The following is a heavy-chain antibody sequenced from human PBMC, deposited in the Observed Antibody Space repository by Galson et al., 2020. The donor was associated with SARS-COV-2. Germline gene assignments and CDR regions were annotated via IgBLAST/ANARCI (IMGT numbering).Heavy chain of an antibody. J-gene: IGHJ4*02. D-gene: IGHD3-22*01. CDR2: IYYSGST. Sequence: ASETLSLTCTVSGGSISSGGYYWSWIRQHPGKGLEWIGYIYYSGSTYYNPSLKSRVTISVDTSKNQFSLKLSSVTAADTAVYYCARFSRHSYDSSGYYFDYWGQGTLVTVSS. CDR1: GGSISSGGYY. V-gene: IGHV4-31*03. CDR3: ARFSRHSYDSSGYYFDY.